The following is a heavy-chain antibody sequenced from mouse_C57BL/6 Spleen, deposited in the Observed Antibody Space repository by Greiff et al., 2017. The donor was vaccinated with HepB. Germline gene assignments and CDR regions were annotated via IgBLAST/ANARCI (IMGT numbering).Heavy chain of an antibody. Sequence: EVHLVESGGGLVKPGGSLKLSCAASGFTFSDYGMHWVRQAPEKGLEWVAYISSGSSTIYYADTVKGRFTISRDNAKNTLFLQMTSLRSEDTAMYYCARSYYDYSHYYAMDYWGQGTSVTVSS. CDR1: GFTFSDYG. CDR3: ARSYYDYSHYYAMDY. J-gene: IGHJ4*01. D-gene: IGHD2-4*01. CDR2: ISSGSSTI. V-gene: IGHV5-17*01.